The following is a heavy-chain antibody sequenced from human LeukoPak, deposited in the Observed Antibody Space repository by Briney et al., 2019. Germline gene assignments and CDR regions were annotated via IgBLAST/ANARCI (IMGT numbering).Heavy chain of an antibody. CDR3: ARSLGNTIAVAGTDFDY. CDR1: GFTFSSYA. Sequence: GRSLRLSCAASGFTFSSYAMHWVRQAPGKGLEWVAVISYDGSNKYYADSVKGRFTISRDNSKNTLYLQMNSLRAEDTAVYYRARSLGNTIAVAGTDFDYWGQGTLVTVSS. D-gene: IGHD6-19*01. J-gene: IGHJ4*02. CDR2: ISYDGSNK. V-gene: IGHV3-30-3*01.